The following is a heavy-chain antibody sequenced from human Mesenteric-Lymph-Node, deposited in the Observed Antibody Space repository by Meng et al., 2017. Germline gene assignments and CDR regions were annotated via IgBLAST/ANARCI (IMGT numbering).Heavy chain of an antibody. D-gene: IGHD1-26*01. Sequence: GESLKISCAASGFTFSSYGMHWVRQAPGKGLEWVAVIWYDGSNKYYADSVKGRFTISRDNSKNTLYLQMNSLRAEDTAVYYCARALPLGATIGYYFDYWGQGTLVTVSS. J-gene: IGHJ4*02. CDR2: IWYDGSNK. CDR3: ARALPLGATIGYYFDY. CDR1: GFTFSSYG. V-gene: IGHV3-33*01.